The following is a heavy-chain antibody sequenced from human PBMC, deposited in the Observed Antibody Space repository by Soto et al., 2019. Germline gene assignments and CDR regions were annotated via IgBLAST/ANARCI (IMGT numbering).Heavy chain of an antibody. J-gene: IGHJ4*02. V-gene: IGHV3-23*01. CDR2: ISGGGSNT. CDR1: GFTFSTYA. Sequence: HPGGSLRLSCAASGFTFSTYAMIWVRQAPGKGLEWVSTISGGGSNTNYADSVKGRFSISRDNSKNTLSLQMNSLRAKDTAVYYCAKGPVTYFDSWGQGTLVTVSS. D-gene: IGHD4-17*01. CDR3: AKGPVTYFDS.